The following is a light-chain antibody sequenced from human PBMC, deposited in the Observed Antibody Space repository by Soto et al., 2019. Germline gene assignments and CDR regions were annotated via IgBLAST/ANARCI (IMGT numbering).Light chain of an antibody. V-gene: IGKV3-20*01. CDR2: GAS. CDR3: QQYDSSPRT. Sequence: EIVLTQSPGTLSLSPGERATLSCRASQSVSSSDLAWYQQKPGQPPRLLIYGASTRATGIPERFSGSGSGTDFTLTISRLEPEDFAVYYCQQYDSSPRTFGGGTKVEIK. J-gene: IGKJ4*01. CDR1: QSVSSSD.